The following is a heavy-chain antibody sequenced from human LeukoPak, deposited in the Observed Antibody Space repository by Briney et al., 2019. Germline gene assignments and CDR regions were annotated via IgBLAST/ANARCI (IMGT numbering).Heavy chain of an antibody. V-gene: IGHV3-23*01. J-gene: IGHJ4*02. CDR1: GFTFTSYA. CDR2: ISGSGGNT. CDR3: AKPARTDYADY. Sequence: GGSLRLSCAASGFTFTSYAMNWVRQAPGKGLEWVSAISGSGGNTYYADSVKGRFTISRDNSKNTLYLQMNSLRAEDTPVYYCAKPARTDYADYWGQGTLVTVSS. D-gene: IGHD1-14*01.